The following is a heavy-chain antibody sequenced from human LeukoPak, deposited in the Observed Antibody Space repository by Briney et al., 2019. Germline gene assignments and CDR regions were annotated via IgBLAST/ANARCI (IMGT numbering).Heavy chain of an antibody. D-gene: IGHD2-2*01. V-gene: IGHV4-34*01. J-gene: IGHJ5*02. CDR3: ARGPRNAVVPAASYDP. CDR1: GGSFSGYY. CDR2: INHSGST. Sequence: PSETLSLTCAVYGGSFSGYYWSWIRQPPGKGLEWIGEINHSGSTNYNPSLKSRVTISVDTSKSQFSLKLSSVTAADTAVYYCARGPRNAVVPAASYDPWGQGTLVTVSS.